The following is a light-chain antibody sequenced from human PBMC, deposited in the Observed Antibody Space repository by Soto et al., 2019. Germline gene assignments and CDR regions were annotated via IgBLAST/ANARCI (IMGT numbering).Light chain of an antibody. CDR1: KRVSSY. V-gene: IGKV3-11*01. CDR3: HQRSNWPCT. CDR2: DAS. J-gene: IGKJ2*02. Sequence: EIVLTQSPAPLSLSPGARSTLSCRASKRVSSYLAWYKQKPGQAPSLLIYDASNRATGTPAWWSGSGSGTDVSLTTSSLEHEDFAAYYWHQRSNWPCTFGQGTKLEVK.